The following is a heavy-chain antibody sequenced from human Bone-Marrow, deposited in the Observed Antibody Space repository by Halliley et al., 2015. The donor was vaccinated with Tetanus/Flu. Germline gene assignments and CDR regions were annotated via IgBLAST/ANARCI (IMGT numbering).Heavy chain of an antibody. D-gene: IGHD6-19*01. CDR2: IYPGGSNT. CDR1: GYTFTSYW. CDR3: ARRIAVANTGHYFDY. Sequence: QLVQSGAEVKKPGESLKISCKGSGYTFTSYWIVWVRQMPGRGLEWMGIIYPGGSNTRYSPSFQGQVTISADKSIRTAYLQWSSLQAADTAVYYGARRIAVANTGHYFDYWGQGTLVTVSS. V-gene: IGHV5-51*03. J-gene: IGHJ4*02.